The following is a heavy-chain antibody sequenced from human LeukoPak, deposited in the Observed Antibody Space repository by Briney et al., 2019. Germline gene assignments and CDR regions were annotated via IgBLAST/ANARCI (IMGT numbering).Heavy chain of an antibody. CDR3: ARDRRENWFDP. CDR1: DFSVTGNY. CDR2: VYAGGAT. V-gene: IGHV3-53*01. Sequence: GGSLRLSCAASDFSVTGNYVTWVRQAPGKGLQWVSSVYAGGATYYADSVRGRFTISRDKSKNTVYLQRTSLRVEDTAVYYCARDRRENWFDPWGQGTLVTVSS. J-gene: IGHJ5*02.